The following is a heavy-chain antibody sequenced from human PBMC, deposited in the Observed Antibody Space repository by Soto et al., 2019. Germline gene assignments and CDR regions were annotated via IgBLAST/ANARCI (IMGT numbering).Heavy chain of an antibody. V-gene: IGHV3-66*01. Sequence: EVQLVESGGGLVQPGGSLRLSCAASGFTVSTNYMTWVRQAPGKGLEWVSVIYSDGRTYYADSLKGRFTISRDNFKNTLFLQMHGLRAEDTAVYYCLGNDYGAFWGQGTLVTVSS. CDR1: GFTVSTNY. J-gene: IGHJ4*02. CDR2: IYSDGRT. CDR3: LGNDYGAF.